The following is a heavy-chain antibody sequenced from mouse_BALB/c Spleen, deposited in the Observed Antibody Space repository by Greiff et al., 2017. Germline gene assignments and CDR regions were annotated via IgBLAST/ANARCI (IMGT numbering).Heavy chain of an antibody. Sequence: VQLKESGAELARPGASVKLSCKASGYTFTDYYINWVKQRTGQGLEWIGEIYPGSGNTYYNEKFKGKATLTADKSSSTAYMQLSSLTSEDSAVYFCARGWFAYWGQGTLVTVSA. CDR2: IYPGSGNT. J-gene: IGHJ3*01. V-gene: IGHV1-77*01. CDR3: ARGWFAY. CDR1: GYTFTDYY.